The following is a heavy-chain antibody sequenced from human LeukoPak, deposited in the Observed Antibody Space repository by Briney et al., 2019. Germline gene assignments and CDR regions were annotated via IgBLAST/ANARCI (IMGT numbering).Heavy chain of an antibody. CDR3: ARSYYDFWSGYDDAFDI. CDR1: GYSFTSYW. CDR2: IYPGDSDT. J-gene: IGHJ3*02. V-gene: IGHV5-51*01. D-gene: IGHD3-3*01. Sequence: GESLKISCKGSGYSFTSYWIGWVRQMPGKGLEWMGIIYPGDSDTRYSPSFQGQVTISADKSISTAYLQWSSLKASDTAMYYCARSYYDFWSGYDDAFDIWGQGTTVTVSS.